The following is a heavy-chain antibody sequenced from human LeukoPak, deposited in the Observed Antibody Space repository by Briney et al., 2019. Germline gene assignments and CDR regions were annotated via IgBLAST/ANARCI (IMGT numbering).Heavy chain of an antibody. CDR3: ATTTYYDYVWGSYRYDAFDI. V-gene: IGHV1-24*01. D-gene: IGHD3-16*02. CDR1: GYTLTELS. CDR2: FDPEDGET. J-gene: IGHJ3*02. Sequence: GASVKVSCKVSGYTLTELSMHWVRQAPGKGLEWMGGFDPEDGETIYAQKFQGRVTMTEDTSTDTAYMELSSLRSEDTAVYYCATTTYYDYVWGSYRYDAFDIWGQGTMVTVSS.